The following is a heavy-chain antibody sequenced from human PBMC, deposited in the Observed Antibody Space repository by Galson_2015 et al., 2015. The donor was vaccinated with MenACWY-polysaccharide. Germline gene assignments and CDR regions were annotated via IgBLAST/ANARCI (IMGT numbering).Heavy chain of an antibody. CDR3: VKGGWADN. V-gene: IGHV3-23*02. D-gene: IGHD1-26*01. Sequence: SLRLSCAASGFTFSMYVMTWVRQAPGKGLEWVSAISSGGDTTYYIDSVKGRFTISRDNSKDTVHLQMDSLRAENTALYYCVKGGWADNWGQGTLVTGSS. CDR2: ISSGGDTT. J-gene: IGHJ4*02. CDR1: GFTFSMYV.